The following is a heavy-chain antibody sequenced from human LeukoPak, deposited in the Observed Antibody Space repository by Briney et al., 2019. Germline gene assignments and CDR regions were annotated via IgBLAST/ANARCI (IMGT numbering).Heavy chain of an antibody. CDR1: GFTFRSYS. Sequence: GGSLRLSCAASGFTFRSYSMNWVRPAPGRGLAGVSAISGSGGSTYYADSVKGRFTISRDNSKNTLYLQMNILRAEDTAVYYCAKWKDDILTGYYGYFQHWGQGTLVTVSS. CDR2: ISGSGGST. CDR3: AKWKDDILTGYYGYFQH. V-gene: IGHV3-23*01. D-gene: IGHD3-9*01. J-gene: IGHJ1*01.